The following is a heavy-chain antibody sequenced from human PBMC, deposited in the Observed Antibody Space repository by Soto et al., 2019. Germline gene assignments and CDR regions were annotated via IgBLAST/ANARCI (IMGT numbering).Heavy chain of an antibody. V-gene: IGHV3-48*01. Sequence: GGSLRLSCAASGFTFSSYSMNWVRQAPGKGLEGVSYISSSSSTIYYADSVKGRFTISRDNAENSLYLQMNSLRAEDTAVYYCARDSLYCSGGSCYLLSTYSYMDVWGKGTTVTVSS. CDR1: GFTFSSYS. CDR2: ISSSSSTI. J-gene: IGHJ6*03. CDR3: ARDSLYCSGGSCYLLSTYSYMDV. D-gene: IGHD2-15*01.